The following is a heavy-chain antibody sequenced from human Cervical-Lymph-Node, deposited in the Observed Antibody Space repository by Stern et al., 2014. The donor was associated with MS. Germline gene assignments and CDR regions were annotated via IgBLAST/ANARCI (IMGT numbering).Heavy chain of an antibody. CDR1: GGSVSSGNYF. CDR3: ARQSSGGYR. J-gene: IGHJ4*02. CDR2: VSYSGST. V-gene: IGHV4-61*01. D-gene: IGHD5-18*01. Sequence: QVQLQESGPGLVKPSETLSLTCTVSGGSVSSGNYFWSWIRQPPGKGLEWIGYVSYSGSTKYNPSLKSRVTISVDTSKNQFSLKLTSVTAADTAVYYCARQSSGGYRWGQGTLVTVSS.